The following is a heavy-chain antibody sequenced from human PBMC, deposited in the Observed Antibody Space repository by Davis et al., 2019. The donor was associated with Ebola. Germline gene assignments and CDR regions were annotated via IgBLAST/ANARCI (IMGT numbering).Heavy chain of an antibody. J-gene: IGHJ6*02. D-gene: IGHD3-10*01. CDR2: ISSSSSYI. V-gene: IGHV3-21*01. CDR3: ARGEEWFRELLSHYYGMDV. CDR1: GFTFSSYS. Sequence: GESLKISCAASGFTFSSYSMNWVRQVPGKGLEWVSSISSSSSYIYYADSVKGRFTLSRDNAKNSLYLQMNSLRAEDTAVYYCARGEEWFRELLSHYYGMDVWGQGTTVTVSS.